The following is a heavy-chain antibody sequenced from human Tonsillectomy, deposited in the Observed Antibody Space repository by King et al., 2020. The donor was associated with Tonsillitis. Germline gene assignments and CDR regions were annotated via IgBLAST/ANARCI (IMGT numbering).Heavy chain of an antibody. Sequence: VQLVESGGGLVQPGGSLRLSCAASGFTFSSYWMSWVRQAPGKGLEWVANIKQDGSEKYYVDSVKGRFTISRDNAKNSLYLQMNSLRAEDTAVYYCAGDGKYSSGWYNVYWGQGNLVTVSS. CDR2: IKQDGSEK. J-gene: IGHJ4*02. D-gene: IGHD6-19*01. V-gene: IGHV3-7*01. CDR1: GFTFSSYW. CDR3: AGDGKYSSGWYNVY.